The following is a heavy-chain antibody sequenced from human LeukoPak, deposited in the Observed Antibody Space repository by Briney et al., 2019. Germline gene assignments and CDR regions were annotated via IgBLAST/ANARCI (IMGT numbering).Heavy chain of an antibody. J-gene: IGHJ4*02. Sequence: GGSLRLSCAASGFTFSSYRMHWVRQAPGKGLEGVAVISYDGSNKYYADSVKGRFTISRDNSKNTLYLQMNSLRAEDTAVYYCAQRGATAEAYFDYWGQGTLVTVSS. V-gene: IGHV3-30*03. D-gene: IGHD1-26*01. CDR3: AQRGATAEAYFDY. CDR1: GFTFSSYR. CDR2: ISYDGSNK.